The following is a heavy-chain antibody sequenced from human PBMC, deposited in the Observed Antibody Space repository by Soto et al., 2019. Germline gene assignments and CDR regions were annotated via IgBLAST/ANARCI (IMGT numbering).Heavy chain of an antibody. D-gene: IGHD3-10*01. CDR3: AKGRWGAGSYYLFLDL. J-gene: IGHJ5*02. V-gene: IGHV3-30*18. CDR1: GFSLSFYG. CDR2: TSSDGSNK. Sequence: QVQLVESGRGVVQAGRSLRLSCAASGFSLSFYGMHWVRQAPGKGLEWVAVTSSDGSNKYYADSVQGRLTISRANSQDALYLQLYSLRPEDTAVYYCAKGRWGAGSYYLFLDLWGQVPLVTVSA.